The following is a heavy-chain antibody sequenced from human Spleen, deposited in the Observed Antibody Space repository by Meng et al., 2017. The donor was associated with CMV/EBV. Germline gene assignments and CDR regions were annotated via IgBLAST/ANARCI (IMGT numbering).Heavy chain of an antibody. Sequence: GGSLRLSCAASGFTFSSYSMNWVRQAPGKGLEWVSSISSSSSYIYYADSVKGRFTISRDNSKNTLYLQMSSLRVDDTAVYYCAKGGIAEVPSAERNYYFDYWGQGALVTVSS. J-gene: IGHJ4*02. CDR1: GFTFSSYS. V-gene: IGHV3-21*01. D-gene: IGHD1-7*01. CDR2: ISSSSSYI. CDR3: AKGGIAEVPSAERNYYFDY.